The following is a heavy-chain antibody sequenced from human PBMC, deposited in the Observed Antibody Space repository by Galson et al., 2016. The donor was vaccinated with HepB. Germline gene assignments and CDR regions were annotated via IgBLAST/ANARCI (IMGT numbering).Heavy chain of an antibody. CDR2: TFFRYEWYN. J-gene: IGHJ4*02. CDR3: ARGLGVFDY. CDR1: GDSVSSDSAA. Sequence: CAISGDSVSSDSAAWNWIRQSPSRGLEWLGRTFFRYEWYNDYALSVKSRITINSDTYNNQFSLQLMSVTPEDTAYYYCARGLGVFDYWGQGALVTFSS. D-gene: IGHD3-9*01. V-gene: IGHV6-1*01.